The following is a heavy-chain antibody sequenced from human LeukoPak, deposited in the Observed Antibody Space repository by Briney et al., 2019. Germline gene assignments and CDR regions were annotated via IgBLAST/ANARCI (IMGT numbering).Heavy chain of an antibody. D-gene: IGHD3-9*01. CDR3: ARYYDILTGYRRPDAFDI. V-gene: IGHV4-34*01. J-gene: IGHJ3*02. Sequence: PSETLSLTCAVYGGSFSGYYWSWIRQPPGKGLEWIGEINHSGSTNYNPSLKSRVTISVDTSKNQFSLKLSSVTAADTAVYYCARYYDILTGYRRPDAFDIWGQGTMVTVSS. CDR2: INHSGST. CDR1: GGSFSGYY.